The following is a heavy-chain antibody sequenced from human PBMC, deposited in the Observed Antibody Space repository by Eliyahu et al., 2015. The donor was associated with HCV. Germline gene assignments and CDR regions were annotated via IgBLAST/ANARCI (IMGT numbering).Heavy chain of an antibody. Sequence: EVQLVESGGGLVQPGGSXXLSCAVSGFTFSGSPMHWVRQASGRGLEWVGLIRSKANNYATAYAASVKGRFTISRDDSKNTAYLQMNSLKTEDTAVYYCTRGPYDSSAYYYFYWGQGTLVTVSS. CDR3: TRGPYDSSAYYYFY. J-gene: IGHJ4*02. CDR2: IRSKANNYAT. D-gene: IGHD3-22*01. V-gene: IGHV3-73*01. CDR1: GFTFSGSP.